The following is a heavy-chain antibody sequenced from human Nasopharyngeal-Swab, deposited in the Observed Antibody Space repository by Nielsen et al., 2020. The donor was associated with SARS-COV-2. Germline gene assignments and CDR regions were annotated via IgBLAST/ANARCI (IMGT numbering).Heavy chain of an antibody. D-gene: IGHD3-3*01. V-gene: IGHV5-51*01. Sequence: SCKGSGYSFTSYWIGWVRQMPGKGLEWMGIIYPGDSDTRYSPSFQGQVTISADKSISTAYLQWSSLKASDTAMYYCARRSSYYDFWGGYYVFDYWGQGTLVTVSS. CDR1: GYSFTSYW. CDR3: ARRSSYYDFWGGYYVFDY. CDR2: IYPGDSDT. J-gene: IGHJ4*02.